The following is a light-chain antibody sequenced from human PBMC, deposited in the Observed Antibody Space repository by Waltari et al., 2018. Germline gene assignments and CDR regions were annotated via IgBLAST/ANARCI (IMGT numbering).Light chain of an antibody. J-gene: IGLJ3*02. V-gene: IGLV4-69*01. CDR2: VNSDGSH. Sequence: QLVVTQSPSASAPLGASVKLTCTLSSGHSSNIVAWLQQRPEKGPRYLMKVNSDGSHTKGDDIPDRFSGSSSGAELYLTISSLQPDDEADYYCQTGGHGTWVFGGGTTLTVL. CDR1: SGHSSNI. CDR3: QTGGHGTWV.